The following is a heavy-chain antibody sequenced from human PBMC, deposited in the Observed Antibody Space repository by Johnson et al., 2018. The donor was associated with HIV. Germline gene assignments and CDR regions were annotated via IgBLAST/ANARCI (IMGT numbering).Heavy chain of an antibody. CDR3: ARDQGGSSMRWLQSTGFAFDI. V-gene: IGHV3-30*03. J-gene: IGHJ3*02. CDR2: ISYDGSNE. CDR1: GFTFGIYG. D-gene: IGHD5-24*01. Sequence: QVQLVESGGGVVQPGTSLRLSCAASGFTFGIYGMHWVRQAPGKGLEWVALISYDGSNEYYGDSVKGRFSISRDNAKNTLYLQMNSLRAEDTAVYYCARDQGGSSMRWLQSTGFAFDIWGQGTMLTVSS.